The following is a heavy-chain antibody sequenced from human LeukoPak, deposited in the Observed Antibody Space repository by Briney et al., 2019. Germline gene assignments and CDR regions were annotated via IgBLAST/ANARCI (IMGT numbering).Heavy chain of an antibody. J-gene: IGHJ1*01. CDR1: GFTFDDYT. D-gene: IGHD3-3*01. V-gene: IGHV3-43*01. CDR3: AKPPIPYDFWSGPYRYFQH. CDR2: ISWDGGST. Sequence: PGGSLRLSCAASGFTFDDYTMHWVRQAPGKGLEWVSLISWDGGSTYYADSVKGRFTISRDNSKNTLYLQMNSLRAEDTAVYYCAKPPIPYDFWSGPYRYFQHWGQGTLVTVSS.